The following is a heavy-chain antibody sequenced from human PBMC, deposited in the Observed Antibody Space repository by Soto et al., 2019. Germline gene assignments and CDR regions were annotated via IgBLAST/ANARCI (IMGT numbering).Heavy chain of an antibody. CDR3: ASSYGMDV. CDR2: IKEDGSEK. V-gene: IGHV3-7*01. Sequence: EVQLVESGGGLVQPGGSLRLSCAASGFTFSSYWMSWVRQAPGKGLEWVANIKEDGSEKSYVDSVKGRFTISRDSAKNSLYLQLNSLRAEDTAVYYCASSYGMDVWGQGTTVTVSS. J-gene: IGHJ6*02. CDR1: GFTFSSYW.